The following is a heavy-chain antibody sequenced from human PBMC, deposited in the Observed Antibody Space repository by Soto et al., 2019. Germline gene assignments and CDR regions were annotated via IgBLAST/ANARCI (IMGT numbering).Heavy chain of an antibody. CDR2: ISYDGSSK. CDR1: GFTSSSYG. CDR3: AGDGDSYGYYYYGMDV. V-gene: IGHV3-30*03. Sequence: AGSLRLSCAASGFTSSSYGTHWVRQAPGKGREWEAVISYDGSSKYYADSVKGRFTISRDNSKNTLYLQMNSLRAEDTAVYYCAGDGDSYGYYYYGMDVWGQGTTVTASS. J-gene: IGHJ6*02. D-gene: IGHD5-18*01.